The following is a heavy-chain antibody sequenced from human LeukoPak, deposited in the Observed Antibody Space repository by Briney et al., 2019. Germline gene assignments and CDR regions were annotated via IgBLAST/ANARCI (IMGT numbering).Heavy chain of an antibody. V-gene: IGHV3-30*01. CDR1: GFTFSSYT. CDR3: ATVGRVWQPLGYFFDY. J-gene: IGHJ4*02. Sequence: PGGSLRLSCAASGFTFSSYTMHWVRQAPGKGLEWVALISHDGSNRYYVDSVKGRSTISTANSKSTLYLQMNSLRVEDTAVYYCATVGRVWQPLGYFFDYWGQGTLVTVSS. CDR2: ISHDGSNR. D-gene: IGHD5-12*01.